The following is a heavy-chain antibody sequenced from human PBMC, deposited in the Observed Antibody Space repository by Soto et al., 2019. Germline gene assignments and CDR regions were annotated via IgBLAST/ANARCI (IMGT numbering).Heavy chain of an antibody. V-gene: IGHV1-8*01. CDR3: ARGGIAVAKPYYYYGMDV. CDR1: GYPFPSHD. J-gene: IGHJ6*02. D-gene: IGHD6-19*01. CDR2: MNPNSGNT. Sequence: ASVKVSCKASGYPFPSHDINWVRQAPGQGLEWMGWMNPNSGNTGYAQKFQGRVTMTRNTSISTAYMELSSLRSEDTAVYYCARGGIAVAKPYYYYGMDVWGQGTTVTVSS.